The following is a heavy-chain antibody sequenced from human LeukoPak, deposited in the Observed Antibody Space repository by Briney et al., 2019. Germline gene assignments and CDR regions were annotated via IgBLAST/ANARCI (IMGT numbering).Heavy chain of an antibody. Sequence: SETLSLTCTVSGGSISSGGYYWSWIRQHPGKGLEWIGYSYYSGSTYYNPSLKSRVTISVDTSKNQFSLKLSSVTAADTAVYYCARDNYYDSSGYYYVYYWGQVTLVTVSS. V-gene: IGHV4-31*03. CDR3: ARDNYYDSSGYYYVYY. CDR1: GGSISSGGYY. D-gene: IGHD3-22*01. J-gene: IGHJ4*02. CDR2: SYYSGST.